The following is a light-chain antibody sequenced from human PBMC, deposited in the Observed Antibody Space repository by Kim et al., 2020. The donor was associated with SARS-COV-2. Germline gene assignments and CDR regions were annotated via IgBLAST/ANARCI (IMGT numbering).Light chain of an antibody. CDR3: SSYTSSSTYV. J-gene: IGLJ1*01. V-gene: IGLV2-14*04. CDR2: DVT. Sequence: GQSLTISCPGTGRDVGGYNYVSWYQQHPGKAPKLMISDVTKRPSGVSNRFSGSKSGNTASLTISGLQAEDEADYYCSSYTSSSTYVFGTGTKVTVL. CDR1: GRDVGGYNY.